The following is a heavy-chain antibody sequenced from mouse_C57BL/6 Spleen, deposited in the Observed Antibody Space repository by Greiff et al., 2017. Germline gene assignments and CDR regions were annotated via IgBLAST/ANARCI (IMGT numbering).Heavy chain of an antibody. CDR3: ARGDYCSSYYYYAMDY. CDR1: GYTFTSYW. V-gene: IGHV1-61*01. Sequence: QVHVKQPGAELVRPGSSVKLSCKASGYTFTSYWMDWVKQRPGQGLEWIGNIYPSDSETHYNQKFKDKATLTVDKSSSTAYMQLSSLTSEDCAFYYGARGDYCSSYYYYAMDYWGQGTSVTVSS. D-gene: IGHD1-1*01. CDR2: IYPSDSET. J-gene: IGHJ4*01.